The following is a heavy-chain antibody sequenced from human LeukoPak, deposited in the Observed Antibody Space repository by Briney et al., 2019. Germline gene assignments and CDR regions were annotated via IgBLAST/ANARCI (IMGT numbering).Heavy chain of an antibody. CDR2: IFYSGST. J-gene: IGHJ4*02. CDR1: SGSISTSNYY. Sequence: SETLSLTCTVSSGSISTSNYYWGWVRQPPGKALEWIGNIFYSGSTYYSPSLKSRVTISLDTSRNQFSLKLSSVTAADTAVYYCARRSGWLVYFDYWGQGTLVTVSS. CDR3: ARRSGWLVYFDY. D-gene: IGHD6-19*01. V-gene: IGHV4-39*07.